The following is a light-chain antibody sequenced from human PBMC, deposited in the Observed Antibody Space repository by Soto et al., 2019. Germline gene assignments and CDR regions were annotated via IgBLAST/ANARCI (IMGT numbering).Light chain of an antibody. CDR1: QSISSD. Sequence: DSQVTQSPSSLSASVGDRVTITCRASQSISSDLNGYQQKPGKAPKLLIYAASSLQSGVPSRFSGSGSGTDFTLAISSLQPEDCTTYYCQQSYSPPYTFGRGTKLDIK. CDR3: QQSYSPPYT. V-gene: IGKV1-39*01. CDR2: AAS. J-gene: IGKJ2*01.